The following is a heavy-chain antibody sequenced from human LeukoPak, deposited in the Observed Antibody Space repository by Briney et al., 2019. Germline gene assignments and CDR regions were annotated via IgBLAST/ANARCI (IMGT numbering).Heavy chain of an antibody. CDR2: ISFDGGVS. CDR1: GFTFSDYG. Sequence: PGRSLRLSCAASGFTFSDYGMHWVRQVPGEGLEWVAGISFDGGVSNYADFVRGRFTISRDNSKNTLDLQLNSLRAEDTTVYYCTKEKGPHDAFDVWGQGTMVTVSS. V-gene: IGHV3-30*18. CDR3: TKEKGPHDAFDV. J-gene: IGHJ3*01.